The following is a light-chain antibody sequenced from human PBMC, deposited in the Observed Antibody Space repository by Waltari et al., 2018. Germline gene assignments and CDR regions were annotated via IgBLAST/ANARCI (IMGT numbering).Light chain of an antibody. J-gene: IGKJ2*01. CDR3: QQYGSSPVT. CDR1: QSVSSSY. Sequence: EIVLTQSPGTLSLSPGERATLSCRASQSVSSSYLAWYQQKPGQAPRLLIYGASSRATGIPDRFSGSGSGTDFTLTISGLEPEDFAVYYCQQYGSSPVTFGQGTKLEIK. V-gene: IGKV3-20*01. CDR2: GAS.